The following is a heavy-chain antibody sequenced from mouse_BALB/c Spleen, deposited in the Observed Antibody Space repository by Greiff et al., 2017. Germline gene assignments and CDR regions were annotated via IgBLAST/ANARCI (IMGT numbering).Heavy chain of an antibody. CDR1: GYTFTSYY. CDR2: INPSNGGT. CDR3: TRSLMMGYYAMDY. V-gene: IGHV1S81*02. D-gene: IGHD2-3*01. Sequence: QVQLQQPGAELVKPGASVKLSCKASGYTFTSYYMYWVKQRPGQGLEWIGGINPSNGGTNFNEKFKSKATLTVDKSSSTAYMQLSSLTSEDSAVYYCTRSLMMGYYAMDYWGQGTSVTVSS. J-gene: IGHJ4*01.